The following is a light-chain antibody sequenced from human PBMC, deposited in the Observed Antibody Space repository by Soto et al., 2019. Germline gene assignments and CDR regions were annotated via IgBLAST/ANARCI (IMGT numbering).Light chain of an antibody. CDR3: SSYANTYNWV. CDR1: SSDVGANNF. CDR2: GVT. V-gene: IGLV2-14*01. J-gene: IGLJ3*02. Sequence: QSALTQPASVSGSPGQSITISCTGTSSDVGANNFVSWYQQHPGKAPKLLIYGVTNRPSGVSNRFSGSKSGNTASLSISGLQADDDGDYYCSSYANTYNWVFGGGTKLTAL.